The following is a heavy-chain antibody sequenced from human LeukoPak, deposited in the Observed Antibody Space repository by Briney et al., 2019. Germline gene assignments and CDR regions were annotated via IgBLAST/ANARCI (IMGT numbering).Heavy chain of an antibody. J-gene: IGHJ4*02. CDR2: ISYDGSNK. V-gene: IGHV3-30*04. CDR3: AKDGAWLRFDD. CDR1: GFTFSSYA. Sequence: GGSLRLSCAASGFTFSSYAMHWVRQAPGKGLEWVAVISYDGSNKYYADSVKGRFTISRDDSKNTLYLQMKNLRAEDTAVYYCAKDGAWLRFDDWGQGILVSVSS. D-gene: IGHD5-12*01.